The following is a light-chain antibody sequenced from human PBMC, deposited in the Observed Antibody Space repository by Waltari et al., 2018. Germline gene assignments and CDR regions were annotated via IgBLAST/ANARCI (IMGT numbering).Light chain of an antibody. V-gene: IGLV1-47*01. CDR2: RNN. CDR3: AVWDDSLSGWV. Sequence: QSVLTQPPSASGTPGQRVTIFCSGSTSNIGSNYVYWYQHLPVTAPKVLIYRNNQRPSGVPDRFSGSKSDTSASLAISGLRSEDDAHYYCAVWDDSLSGWVFGGGTKVTVL. J-gene: IGLJ3*02. CDR1: TSNIGSNY.